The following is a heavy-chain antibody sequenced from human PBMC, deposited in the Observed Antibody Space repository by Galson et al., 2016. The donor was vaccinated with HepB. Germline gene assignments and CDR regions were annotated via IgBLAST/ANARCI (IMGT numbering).Heavy chain of an antibody. CDR1: GFSFTTYT. CDR2: ISSSVTSM. J-gene: IGHJ5*02. D-gene: IGHD2-15*01. CDR3: ARSTRGYCSGDSCGWFGP. V-gene: IGHV3-48*02. Sequence: FLRLACAASGFSFTTYTMNWVRQAPGTGLGWISFISSSVTSMYYADSVKGRFTISRDNAKNALYLQMKSLRDEDTAVYYCARSTRGYCSGDSCGWFGPWGQGTLVTVSS.